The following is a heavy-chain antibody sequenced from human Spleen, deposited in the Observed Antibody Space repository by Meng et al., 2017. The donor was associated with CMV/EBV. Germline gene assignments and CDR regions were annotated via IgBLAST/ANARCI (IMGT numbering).Heavy chain of an antibody. CDR2: IRSNIYGGTT. Sequence: GESLKISCTASGFTFEDYAVSWVRQAPGKGLEWLGFIRSNIYGGTTDYAASVKGRITFSRDDSKNMAYLQMDNLKVEDTAVYYCTRKDYKWDDLISLNDYWGQGTLVTVSS. D-gene: IGHD1-20*01. V-gene: IGHV3-49*04. J-gene: IGHJ4*02. CDR3: TRKDYKWDDLISLNDY. CDR1: GFTFEDYA.